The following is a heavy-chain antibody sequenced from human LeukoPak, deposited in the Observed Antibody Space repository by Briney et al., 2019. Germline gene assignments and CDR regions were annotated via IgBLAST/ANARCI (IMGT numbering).Heavy chain of an antibody. CDR2: LGGDGQT. J-gene: IGHJ6*02. V-gene: IGHV3-23*01. CDR3: AKDLWGWSGMDV. CDR1: GFPFSNNA. D-gene: IGHD6-19*01. Sequence: GGSLRLSCAASGFPFSNNAMCWVRQAPGKGLEWVSGLGGDGQTWYAGSVKGRFTISRDNSKNMVYLQMNSLRDEDTALYYCAKDLWGWSGMDVWARGPRSPSP.